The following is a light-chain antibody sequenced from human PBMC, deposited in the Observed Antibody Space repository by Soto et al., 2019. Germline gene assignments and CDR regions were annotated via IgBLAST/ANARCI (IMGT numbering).Light chain of an antibody. CDR2: SNN. V-gene: IGLV1-44*01. Sequence: QPVLTQPPSASGTPGQRVTISCSGSSSNIGRNTVNWYQQLPGTAPKVVIYSNNQRPSGVPDRFSGSKSGTSASLAISGLQSEDEADYYCAAWDDSLNGSWVFGGGTKVTVL. J-gene: IGLJ3*02. CDR1: SSNIGRNT. CDR3: AAWDDSLNGSWV.